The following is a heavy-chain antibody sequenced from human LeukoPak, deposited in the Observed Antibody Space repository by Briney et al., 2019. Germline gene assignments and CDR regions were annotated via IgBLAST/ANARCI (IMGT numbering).Heavy chain of an antibody. CDR3: ARVAAAGNYYFDY. D-gene: IGHD6-13*01. V-gene: IGHV4-39*07. Sequence: PSETLSLTCTGSGGSISSSSYYWGWIRQPPWKGLEWIGSIYYSGSTYYNPSLKSRVTISIDTSKNQFSLKLSSVTAADTAVYFCARVAAAGNYYFDYWGQGTLVTVSS. J-gene: IGHJ4*02. CDR2: IYYSGST. CDR1: GGSISSSSYY.